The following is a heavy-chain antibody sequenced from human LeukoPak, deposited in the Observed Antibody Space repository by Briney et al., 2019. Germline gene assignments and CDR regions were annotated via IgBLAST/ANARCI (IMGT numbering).Heavy chain of an antibody. D-gene: IGHD3-3*01. CDR2: IIPIFGTA. V-gene: IGHV1-69*13. Sequence: SVTVSCKASGGTFSSYAISWVRQAPGQGLEWMGGIIPIFGTANYAQKFQGRVTITADESTSTAYMELSSLRSEDTAVYYCARVSVAFGWSGYYKFDYWGQGTLVTVSS. CDR3: ARVSVAFGWSGYYKFDY. J-gene: IGHJ4*02. CDR1: GGTFSSYA.